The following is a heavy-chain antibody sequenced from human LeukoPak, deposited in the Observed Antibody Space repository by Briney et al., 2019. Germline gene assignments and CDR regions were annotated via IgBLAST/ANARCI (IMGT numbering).Heavy chain of an antibody. J-gene: IGHJ3*02. CDR2: IWSDGNNK. D-gene: IGHD3-3*02. CDR1: GFTFSTYG. CDR3: VKERGPFVAFDI. V-gene: IGHV3-33*06. Sequence: PGGSLRLSCAATGFTFSTYGMHWVRQAPGKGLEWVAVIWSDGNNKFYADSVKGRFTFSRDNSRNTLSLQMNSLRAEDTAVYYCVKERGPFVAFDIWGQGTMVTVSS.